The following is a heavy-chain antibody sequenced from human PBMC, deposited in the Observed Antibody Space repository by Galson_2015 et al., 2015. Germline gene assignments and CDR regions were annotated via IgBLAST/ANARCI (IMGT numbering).Heavy chain of an antibody. D-gene: IGHD3-3*01. CDR3: TTTLVRGIYDFWSGYSKDFDY. Sequence: SLRLSCAASGFTFSNAWMSWVRQAPGKGLEWVGRIKSKTDGGTTDYAAPVKGRFTISRDDSKNTLYLQMNSLKTEDTAVYYCTTTLVRGIYDFWSGYSKDFDYWGQGTLVAVSS. CDR1: GFTFSNAW. J-gene: IGHJ4*02. V-gene: IGHV3-15*01. CDR2: IKSKTDGGTT.